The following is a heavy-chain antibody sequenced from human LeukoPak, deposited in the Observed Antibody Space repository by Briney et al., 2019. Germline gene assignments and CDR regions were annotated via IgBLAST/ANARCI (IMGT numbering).Heavy chain of an antibody. D-gene: IGHD4-17*01. CDR2: ISRNSGSI. CDR1: GFTFDDYA. J-gene: IGHJ4*02. V-gene: IGHV3-9*01. CDR3: AKARYTTALDY. Sequence: GGSLRLSCAASGFTFDDYAMHWVRQAPGKGLEWVSGISRNSGSIGYADSVEGRFTISRDNAKNSLYLQMNSLRAEDTALYYCAKARYTTALDYWGQGTLVTVSS.